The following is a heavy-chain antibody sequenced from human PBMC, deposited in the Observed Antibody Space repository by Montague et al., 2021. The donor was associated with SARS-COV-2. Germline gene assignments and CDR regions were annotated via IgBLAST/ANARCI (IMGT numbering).Heavy chain of an antibody. D-gene: IGHD5-12*01. CDR1: GLNFSNQE. CDR2: ISGSGTST. CDR3: ARGYSGYDWGGIGGYYYYMDI. V-gene: IGHV3-48*03. Sequence: SLRLSCAASGLNFSNQEANWVRQAPGKGLEWVGKISGSGTSTYYAKFVTGRFTISRDTAKNSLFLQMSSLRVEDTAVYYCARGYSGYDWGGIGGYYYYMDIWGKGTTVTVSS. J-gene: IGHJ6*03.